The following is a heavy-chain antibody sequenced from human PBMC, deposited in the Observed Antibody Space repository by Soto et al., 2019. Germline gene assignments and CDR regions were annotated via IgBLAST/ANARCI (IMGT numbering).Heavy chain of an antibody. Sequence: QVQLVQTGAEVKKPGASVRVSCKTSGFTFISYAVHWVRQAPGQRLEWMGWINAGNGNTKYSQKFQGRVTFTRDTSARTVYMEVTSLRSEDTAVYFCARGGVGTRVLDPWGQGTQVTVSS. CDR3: ARGGVGTRVLDP. CDR2: INAGNGNT. D-gene: IGHD1-26*01. J-gene: IGHJ5*02. V-gene: IGHV1-3*01. CDR1: GFTFISYA.